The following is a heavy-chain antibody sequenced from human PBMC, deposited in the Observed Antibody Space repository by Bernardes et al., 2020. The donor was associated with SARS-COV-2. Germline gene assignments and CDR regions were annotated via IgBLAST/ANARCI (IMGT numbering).Heavy chain of an antibody. D-gene: IGHD1-1*01. CDR2: IGRSGPYT. CDR3: ATNWNDEDAFDI. Sequence: VAALRLSCAASGFSFSYYHMNWIRQAPGKGLEWVSYIGRSGPYTNYADSVRGRFTISRDNAKNSLYLQMSSLRAEDTALYYCATNWNDEDAFDIWGQGTMVTVSS. V-gene: IGHV3-11*06. CDR1: GFSFSYYH. J-gene: IGHJ3*02.